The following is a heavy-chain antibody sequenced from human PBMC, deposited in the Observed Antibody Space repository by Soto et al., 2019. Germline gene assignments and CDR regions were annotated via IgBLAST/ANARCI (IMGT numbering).Heavy chain of an antibody. CDR1: GGTFSNYA. J-gene: IGHJ4*02. CDR3: ARGYGASHSPFDY. D-gene: IGHD1-26*01. CDR2: IIPIFNTA. Sequence: SVKVSCKASGGTFSNYAISWVRQAPGQGLEWMGGIIPIFNTANYAQKFQGRVTITADKSTSTAYMELSSLRSEDTAVYYCARGYGASHSPFDYWGQGALVTVSS. V-gene: IGHV1-69*06.